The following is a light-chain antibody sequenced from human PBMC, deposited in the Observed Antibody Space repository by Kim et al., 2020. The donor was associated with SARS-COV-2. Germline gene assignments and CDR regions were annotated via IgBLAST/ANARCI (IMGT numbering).Light chain of an antibody. CDR2: RDK. Sequence: VALGQTATIPCGGNNIENKNVHWYHQRPGQAPVLVMYRDKKRPSGIPERLSGSNSGNTATLNISRVEAGDEGDYYCQVWDSRTVVFGGGTQLTVL. V-gene: IGLV3-9*01. CDR3: QVWDSRTVV. J-gene: IGLJ2*01. CDR1: NIENKN.